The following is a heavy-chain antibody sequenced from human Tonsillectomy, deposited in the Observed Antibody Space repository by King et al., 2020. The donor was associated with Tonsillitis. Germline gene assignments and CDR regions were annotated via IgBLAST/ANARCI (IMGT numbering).Heavy chain of an antibody. CDR2: INPRSGGT. CDR3: ARARGYSYPLEL. V-gene: IGHV1-2*02. CDR1: GYILTAYY. Sequence: HVQLVESGAEVKKPGASVNVSCQASGYILTAYYLHWVRQAPGQGLEWMGWINPRSGGTKFLQKFQGRVTMTSDPSISTAYMELSRLTSDDTAVYYCARARGYSYPLELWGQGTRVTVSS. D-gene: IGHD5-18*01. J-gene: IGHJ4*02.